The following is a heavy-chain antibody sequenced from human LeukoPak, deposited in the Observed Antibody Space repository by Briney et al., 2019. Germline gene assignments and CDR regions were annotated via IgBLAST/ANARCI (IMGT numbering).Heavy chain of an antibody. J-gene: IGHJ1*01. D-gene: IGHD3-10*01. Sequence: GRPLRLSCAASGFTFSVYGIHWVRQAPGNGLEWVAVVGYYGSKKYYAYSLKVRFTISRDNSKNTVYLQMNSLRVEDTAVYYCPGEEDLRDLRGGRELFQYWGQGTLVTVSS. CDR1: GFTFSVYG. V-gene: IGHV3-33*01. CDR3: PGEEDLRDLRGGRELFQY. CDR2: VGYYGSKK.